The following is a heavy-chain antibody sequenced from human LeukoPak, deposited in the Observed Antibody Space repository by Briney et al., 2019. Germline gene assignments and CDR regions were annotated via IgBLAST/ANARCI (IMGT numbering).Heavy chain of an antibody. CDR3: AKRARYNSARATGFDS. CDR1: GFTFSNYA. J-gene: IGHJ4*02. Sequence: PGGSLRLSCAASGFTFSNYAMGWVRQAPGKGLEWVSTIRDSGAYGFYADSVKGRFTISRDNSNNLVYLQMNNLRAEDTAEYYCAKRARYNSARATGFDSWGQGTQVTVSS. D-gene: IGHD6-19*01. V-gene: IGHV3-23*01. CDR2: IRDSGAYG.